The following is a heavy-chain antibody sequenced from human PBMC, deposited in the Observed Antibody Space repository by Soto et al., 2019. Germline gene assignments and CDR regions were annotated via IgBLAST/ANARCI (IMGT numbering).Heavy chain of an antibody. Sequence: PSRTLSLTCAISGDSVSSNTASWNWIRQSPSRGLEWLGRTYFRSKWYNDYAVPVKSRIIINPDTSNNQFSLQLNSVTPEDTAVYFXAKGDNLGPKTGYAFDPWGQGIMVTVSS. V-gene: IGHV6-1*01. CDR2: TYFRSKWYN. J-gene: IGHJ5*02. CDR3: AKGDNLGPKTGYAFDP. CDR1: GDSVSSNTAS. D-gene: IGHD5-12*01.